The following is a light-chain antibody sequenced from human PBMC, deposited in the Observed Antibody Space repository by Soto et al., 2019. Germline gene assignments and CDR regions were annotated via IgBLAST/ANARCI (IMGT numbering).Light chain of an antibody. CDR1: QSISIW. CDR3: QQFNGYSTWT. J-gene: IGKJ1*01. CDR2: NAS. V-gene: IGKV1-5*01. Sequence: DIQMTQSPSTLSASVGDRVTITCRAGQSISIWLAWYQQKPGKAPKLLIFNASTLKSGVPSRFSGSGSETEFTLTINGLQPDDFATYYCQQFNGYSTWTFGQGTKVEFK.